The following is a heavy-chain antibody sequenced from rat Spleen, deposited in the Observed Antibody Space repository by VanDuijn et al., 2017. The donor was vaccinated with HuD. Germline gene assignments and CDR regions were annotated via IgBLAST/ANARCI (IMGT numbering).Heavy chain of an antibody. CDR1: GFTFNTYW. CDR3: ARHHYDGYYHGPVFGVMDV. V-gene: IGHV5-31*01. CDR2: ITNTGDTT. Sequence: EVQLVESGGGLVQPGRSLKLSCVASGFTFNTYWMTWIRQAPGKGLEWLASITNTGDTTYYPDSVKGRFTISRDNSKSTLYLQMDSLRSEDTASYYCARHHYDGYYHGPVFGVMDVWGQGASVTVSS. D-gene: IGHD1-12*03. J-gene: IGHJ4*01.